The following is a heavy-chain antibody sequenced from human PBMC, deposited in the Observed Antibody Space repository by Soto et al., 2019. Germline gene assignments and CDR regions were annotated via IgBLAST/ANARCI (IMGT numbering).Heavy chain of an antibody. V-gene: IGHV3-21*01. CDR3: AREQKDYDILTGV. D-gene: IGHD3-9*01. J-gene: IGHJ4*02. Sequence: SGGSLRLSCAASGFTFSSYSMNWVRQAPGKGLEWVSSISSSSSYIYYADSVKGRFTISRDNAKNSLYLQMNSLRAEDTAVYYCAREQKDYDILTGVWGQGTLVTSPQ. CDR2: ISSSSSYI. CDR1: GFTFSSYS.